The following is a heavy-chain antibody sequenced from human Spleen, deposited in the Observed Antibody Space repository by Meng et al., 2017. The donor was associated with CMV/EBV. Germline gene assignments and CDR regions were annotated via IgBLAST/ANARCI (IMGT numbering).Heavy chain of an antibody. CDR3: AKGYDFWSGYLEY. CDR2: ISGSASGT. V-gene: IGHV3-23*01. J-gene: IGHJ4*02. CDR1: GFSFSGYA. Sequence: GGSLRLSCTASGFSFSGYAMSWVRQAPGKGLEWVSGISGSASGTFYADSVKGRFTMSRDNSKNTLYLQMNSLRAEDTAVYYCAKGYDFWSGYLEYWGQGTLVTVSS. D-gene: IGHD3-3*01.